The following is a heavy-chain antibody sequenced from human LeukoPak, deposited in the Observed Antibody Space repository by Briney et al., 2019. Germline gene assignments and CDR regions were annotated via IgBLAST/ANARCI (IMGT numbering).Heavy chain of an antibody. CDR3: ARVNDSSGYYRHDAFDI. CDR2: IYYSGST. Sequence: SETLSLTCTVSGGSISSYYWSWLRQPPGKGLEWIGYIYYSGSTNYNPSLKSRVTMSVDTSKNQFSLKLSSVTAADTAVYYCARVNDSSGYYRHDAFDIWGQGTMVTVSS. J-gene: IGHJ3*02. V-gene: IGHV4-59*12. CDR1: GGSISSYY. D-gene: IGHD3-22*01.